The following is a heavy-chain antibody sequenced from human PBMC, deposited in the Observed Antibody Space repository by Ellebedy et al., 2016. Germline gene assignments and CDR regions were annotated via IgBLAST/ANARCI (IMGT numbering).Heavy chain of an antibody. CDR1: GGSISSHY. D-gene: IGHD3-22*01. CDR2: IYYSGST. CDR3: ARQTYYYDSSGPVQH. V-gene: IGHV4-59*08. Sequence: GSLRLSXTVSGGSISSHYWSWIRQPPGKGLEWIGYIYYSGSTNYNPSLKSRVTISVDTSKNQFSLKLSSVTAADTAVYYCARQTYYYDSSGPVQHWGQGTLVTVSS. J-gene: IGHJ1*01.